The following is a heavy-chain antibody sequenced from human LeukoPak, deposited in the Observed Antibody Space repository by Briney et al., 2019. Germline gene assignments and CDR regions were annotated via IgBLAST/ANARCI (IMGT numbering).Heavy chain of an antibody. D-gene: IGHD3-22*01. CDR2: ISWDSGSI. CDR1: GFTFDDYA. Sequence: GGSLRLSCAASGFTFDDYAMHWVRQAPGKGLEWVSGISWDSGSIGYADSVKGRFTISRDNAKNSLYLQMNSLRAEDTALYYCARLCCPYYYDSSGYPRWFDPWGQGTLVTVSS. CDR3: ARLCCPYYYDSSGYPRWFDP. J-gene: IGHJ5*02. V-gene: IGHV3-9*01.